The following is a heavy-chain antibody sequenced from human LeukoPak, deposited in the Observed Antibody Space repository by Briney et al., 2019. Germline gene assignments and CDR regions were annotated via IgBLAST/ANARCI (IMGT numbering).Heavy chain of an antibody. CDR1: GYTFTSYG. CDR2: ISAYNGNT. CDR3: ARDCGSGSFYGLDP. J-gene: IGHJ5*02. V-gene: IGHV1-18*01. Sequence: ASVKVSCKASGYTFTSYGISWVRQAPGQGLEWMGWISAYNGNTNYAQKLQGRVTITADESTSTAYMELSSLRSEDTAVYYCARDCGSGSFYGLDPWGQGTLVTVSS. D-gene: IGHD3-10*01.